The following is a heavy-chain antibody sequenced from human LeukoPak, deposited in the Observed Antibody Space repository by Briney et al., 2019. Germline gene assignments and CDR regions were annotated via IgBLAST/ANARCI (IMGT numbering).Heavy chain of an antibody. CDR2: IYHSSST. CDR1: DYSISSGCY. J-gene: IGHJ4*02. V-gene: IGHV4-38-2*01. D-gene: IGHD3-3*02. Sequence: PSETLSLTCAVSDYSISSGCYCGCIRPPPREGLEGIVSIYHSSSTYYNPSLKSRVTISVDTSKNKLSLKLSSLTAADTAVYYCARVLPDISSRRWYYFDYLGQGTLVTLSS. CDR3: ARVLPDISSRRWYYFDY.